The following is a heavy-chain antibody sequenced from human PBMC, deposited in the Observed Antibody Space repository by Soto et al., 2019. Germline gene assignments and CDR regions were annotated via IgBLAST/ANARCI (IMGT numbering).Heavy chain of an antibody. J-gene: IGHJ6*04. CDR1: GFTFSSYG. D-gene: IGHD6-6*01. CDR3: AKPYSSSSTPYYYYGMDV. V-gene: IGHV3-30*18. Sequence: PGGSLRLSCAASGFTFSSYGMHWVRQAPGKGLEWVAVISYDGSNKYYADSVKGRFTISRDNSKNTLYLQMNSLRAEDTAVYYCAKPYSSSSTPYYYYGMDVWGKGTTVTVDS. CDR2: ISYDGSNK.